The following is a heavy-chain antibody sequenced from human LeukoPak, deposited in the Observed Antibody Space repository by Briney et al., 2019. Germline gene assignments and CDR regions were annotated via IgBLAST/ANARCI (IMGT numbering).Heavy chain of an antibody. CDR2: ISAYNGNT. Sequence: GASVKVSCKASGYTFTSYGISWVRQAPGQGLEWMGWISAYNGNTNYAQKLQGRVTMTTDTSTSTAYMELRSLRSDDTAVYYCARDWRLQYPFTYSSPFDYWGQGTLVTVSS. CDR3: ARDWRLQYPFTYSSPFDY. CDR1: GYTFTSYG. J-gene: IGHJ4*02. D-gene: IGHD6-13*01. V-gene: IGHV1-18*01.